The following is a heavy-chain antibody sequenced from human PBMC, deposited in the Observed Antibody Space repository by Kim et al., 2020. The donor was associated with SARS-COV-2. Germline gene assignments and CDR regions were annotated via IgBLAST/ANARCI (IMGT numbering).Heavy chain of an antibody. CDR3: ARLRYYYDSSGYIWGFLFDY. Sequence: ASVKVSCKASGYTFTSYGISWVRQAPGQGLEWMGWISAYNGNTNYAQKLQDRVTMTTDTSTSTAYMELRSLRSDDTAVYYCARLRYYYDSSGYIWGFLFDYWGQGTLVTVSS. CDR1: GYTFTSYG. CDR2: ISAYNGNT. D-gene: IGHD3-22*01. J-gene: IGHJ4*02. V-gene: IGHV1-18*04.